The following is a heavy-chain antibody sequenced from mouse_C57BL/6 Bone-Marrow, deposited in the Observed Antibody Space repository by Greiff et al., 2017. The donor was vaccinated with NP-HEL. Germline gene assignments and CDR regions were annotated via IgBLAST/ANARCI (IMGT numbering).Heavy chain of an antibody. Sequence: DVKLVESGGGLVKPGGSLKLSCAASGFTFSSYAMSWVRQTPEKRLEWVATISDGGSYTYYPDNVKGRFTISRDNAKNNLYLQMSHLKSEDTAMYYCARGGVYYWGQGTLVTVSA. D-gene: IGHD2-1*01. V-gene: IGHV5-4*03. CDR3: ARGGVYY. J-gene: IGHJ3*01. CDR2: ISDGGSYT. CDR1: GFTFSSYA.